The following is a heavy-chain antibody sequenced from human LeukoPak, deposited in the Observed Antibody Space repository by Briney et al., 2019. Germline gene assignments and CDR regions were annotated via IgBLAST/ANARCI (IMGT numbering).Heavy chain of an antibody. V-gene: IGHV4-39*01. CDR3: ARQAPGYSYGYVY. CDR1: GGSISSSSYY. D-gene: IGHD5-18*01. J-gene: IGHJ4*02. Sequence: SETLSLTCTVSGGSISSSSYYWGWIRQPPGKGLEWIGSIYYSGSTYYNPSLKSRVTISVDTSKNQFTLKLSSVTAADTAVYYCARQAPGYSYGYVYWGQGTLVTVSS. CDR2: IYYSGST.